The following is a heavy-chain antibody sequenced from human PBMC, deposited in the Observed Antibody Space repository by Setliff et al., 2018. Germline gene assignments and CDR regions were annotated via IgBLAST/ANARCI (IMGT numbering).Heavy chain of an antibody. J-gene: IGHJ4*02. D-gene: IGHD3-22*01. CDR2: IIPILGIA. CDR3: ARHPPPPNYFDIGALDS. V-gene: IGHV1-69*10. Sequence: SVKVSCKASGYTFTNYGISWVRQAPGQGLEWMGGIIPILGIANYAQKFQGRVTITADKSTGIIYMELTSLRSDDTAVYYCARHPPPPNYFDIGALDSWGQGTLVTVSS. CDR1: GYTFTNYG.